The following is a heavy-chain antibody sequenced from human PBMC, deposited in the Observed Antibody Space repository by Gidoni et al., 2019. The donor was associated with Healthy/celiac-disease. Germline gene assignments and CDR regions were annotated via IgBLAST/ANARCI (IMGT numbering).Heavy chain of an antibody. V-gene: IGHV4-39*01. CDR1: GGSISSSSYY. CDR3: ARPRSYCSGGSCYRMAFDI. D-gene: IGHD2-15*01. CDR2: IYYSGST. Sequence: QLQLQESGPGLVKPSETLSLTCTVSGGSISSSSYYWGWIRQPPGKGLEWIGSIYYSGSTSYNPSLKSRVTISVDTSKNQFSLKLSSVTAADTALYYCARPRSYCSGGSCYRMAFDIWGQGTMVTVSS. J-gene: IGHJ3*02.